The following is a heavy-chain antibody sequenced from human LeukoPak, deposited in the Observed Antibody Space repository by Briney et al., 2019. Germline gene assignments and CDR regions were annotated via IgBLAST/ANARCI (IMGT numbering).Heavy chain of an antibody. CDR3: ATARARAVTEGMDV. CDR2: ISSSSSTI. Sequence: GGSLRLSCAASGFTFSSYSMDWVRQAPGKGLEWVSYISSSSSTIYYADSVKGRFTISRDNARSSLYLQMNSPRDEDTAVYYCATARARAVTEGMDVWGQGTTVTVSS. J-gene: IGHJ6*02. CDR1: GFTFSSYS. D-gene: IGHD2-8*02. V-gene: IGHV3-48*02.